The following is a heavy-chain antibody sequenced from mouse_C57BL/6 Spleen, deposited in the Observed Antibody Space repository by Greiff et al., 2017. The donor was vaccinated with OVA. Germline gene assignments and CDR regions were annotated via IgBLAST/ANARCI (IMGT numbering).Heavy chain of an antibody. CDR3: TGLRRGDYYAMDY. Sequence: VQLQQSGAELVRPGASVTLSCKASGYTFTDYEMHWVKQTPVHGLEWIGAIDPETGGTAYNQKFKGKAILTADKSSSTAYMELRSLTSEDSAVYYCTGLRRGDYYAMDYWGQGTSVTVSS. V-gene: IGHV1-15*01. CDR1: GYTFTDYE. D-gene: IGHD2-12*01. J-gene: IGHJ4*01. CDR2: IDPETGGT.